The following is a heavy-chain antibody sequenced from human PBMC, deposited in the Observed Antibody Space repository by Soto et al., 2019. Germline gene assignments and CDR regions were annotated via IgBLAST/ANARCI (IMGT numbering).Heavy chain of an antibody. CDR3: ARVISGYEKPGYYFDY. Sequence: GGSLRLSCAASGFTFSDHYMDWVRQAPGKGLEWVGRTRNKANSYTTEYAASVKGRFTISRDDSKNSLYLQMNSLKTEDTAVYYCARVISGYEKPGYYFDYWGQGTLVTVSS. D-gene: IGHD5-12*01. J-gene: IGHJ4*02. CDR2: TRNKANSYTT. CDR1: GFTFSDHY. V-gene: IGHV3-72*01.